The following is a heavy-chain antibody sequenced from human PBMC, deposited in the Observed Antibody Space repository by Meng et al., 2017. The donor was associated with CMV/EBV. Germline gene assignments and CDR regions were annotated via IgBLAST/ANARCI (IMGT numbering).Heavy chain of an antibody. CDR3: AREGGSGSLPGVDGLISYHYYGMDV. CDR2: ISAYNGNT. CDR1: GYTFTSYG. V-gene: IGHV1-18*01. D-gene: IGHD1-26*01. Sequence: ASVKVSCKASGYTFTSYGISWVRQAPGQGLEWMGWISAYNGNTNYAQKLQGRVPMTTDTSTSTAYLELRSLRSDDTAVYYCAREGGSGSLPGVDGLISYHYYGMDVWGQGTTVTVSS. J-gene: IGHJ6*02.